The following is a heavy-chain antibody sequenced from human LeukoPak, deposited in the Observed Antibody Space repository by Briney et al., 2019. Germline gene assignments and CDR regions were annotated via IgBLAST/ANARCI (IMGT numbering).Heavy chain of an antibody. CDR2: INPNSGGT. D-gene: IGHD5-12*01. V-gene: IGHV1-2*02. CDR1: GYTFTGYY. J-gene: IGHJ4*02. CDR3: AIPISSAVATDY. Sequence: ASVKVSCKASGYTFTGYYMHWVRQAPGQGLEWMGWINPNSGGTNYAQKFQGRVTMTRDTSISTAYMELSRLRSDGTAVYYCAIPISSAVATDYWGQGTLVTVSS.